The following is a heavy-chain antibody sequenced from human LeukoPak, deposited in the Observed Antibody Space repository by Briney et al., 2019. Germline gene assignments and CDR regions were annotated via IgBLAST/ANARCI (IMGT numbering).Heavy chain of an antibody. D-gene: IGHD2-2*01. J-gene: IGHJ5*02. CDR3: ARDSPSKVS. CDR2: LNPHSGGT. V-gene: IGHV1-2*02. CDR1: GYTFTGYY. Sequence: ASVTVSCKASGYTFTGYYIHWVRQAPGQGLEWMGWLNPHSGGTNFAQKFQGRVTMTRDRSISTAYMEMSRLTYDDTAVYYCARDSPSKVSWGQATLVTVSS.